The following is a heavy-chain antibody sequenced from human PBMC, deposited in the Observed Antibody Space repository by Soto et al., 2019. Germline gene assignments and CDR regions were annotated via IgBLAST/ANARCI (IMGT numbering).Heavy chain of an antibody. D-gene: IGHD2-21*02. J-gene: IGHJ4*02. Sequence: QVQLVESGGGLVKPGGSLRLSCAASGFTFSDYYMSWIRQAPGKGLEWVSYISTGAGTIYYADSVKGRVTISRDNAKNSLYLQMNTLRAEDTAVYYCAREVVFGDPPDYWGQGTLVTVSS. CDR2: ISTGAGTI. CDR1: GFTFSDYY. V-gene: IGHV3-11*01. CDR3: AREVVFGDPPDY.